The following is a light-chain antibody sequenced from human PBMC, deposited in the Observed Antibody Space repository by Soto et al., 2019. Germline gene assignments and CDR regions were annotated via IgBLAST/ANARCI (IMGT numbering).Light chain of an antibody. J-gene: IGLJ2*01. Sequence: QSVLTQPPSASGTPGQRVTISCSGSSSNIGSKTVNWYQQLPGTAPKLLIYSNNQRPSGVPDRFSGSKSGTSASLAISGPQSEDADDYYCAAWDDSLNGVVFGGGTKLTVL. CDR2: SNN. CDR1: SSNIGSKT. V-gene: IGLV1-44*01. CDR3: AAWDDSLNGVV.